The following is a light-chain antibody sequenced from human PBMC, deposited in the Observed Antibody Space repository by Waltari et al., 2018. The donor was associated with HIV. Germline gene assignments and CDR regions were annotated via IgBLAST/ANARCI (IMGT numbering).Light chain of an antibody. CDR1: QNIQNF. CDR3: QQYYSTPTVS. CDR2: WAA. Sequence: DFVMTQSPDSLAVSLGERATVNCRSSQNIQNFLAWYQQKPGQPPKLLIYWAATRESGIPDRFSGSGFGTEFSLAISSLQPEDVATYYCQQYYSTPTVSFGGGTRVEIK. V-gene: IGKV4-1*01. J-gene: IGKJ4*01.